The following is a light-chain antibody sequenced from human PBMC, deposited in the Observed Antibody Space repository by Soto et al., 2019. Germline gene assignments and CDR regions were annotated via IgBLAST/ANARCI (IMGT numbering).Light chain of an antibody. Sequence: SSALTQPPSVSVSPGQTASITCSGDKLGDKFACWYQQKPGKSPVLVIYADYKRPAGIPERFSGSNSGNTATLTISDTQAMDEADYYCQAWDINTAVFGTGTKGTV. CDR1: KLGDKF. J-gene: IGLJ1*01. CDR2: ADY. V-gene: IGLV3-1*01. CDR3: QAWDINTAV.